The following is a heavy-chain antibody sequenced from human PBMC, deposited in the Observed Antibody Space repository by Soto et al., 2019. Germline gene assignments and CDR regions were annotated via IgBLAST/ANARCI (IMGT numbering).Heavy chain of an antibody. CDR2: IIPILGIA. J-gene: IGHJ4*02. Sequence: QVQLVQSGAEVKKPGSSVKVSCKASGGTFSSYTISWVRQAPGQGLEWMGRIIPILGIANYVQKVQGRVTITADKSTSTADMELSRMRSEDTAVYYGADQGYCSGGSCSFDYWGQGTLVTVSS. CDR1: GGTFSSYT. V-gene: IGHV1-69*02. CDR3: ADQGYCSGGSCSFDY. D-gene: IGHD2-15*01.